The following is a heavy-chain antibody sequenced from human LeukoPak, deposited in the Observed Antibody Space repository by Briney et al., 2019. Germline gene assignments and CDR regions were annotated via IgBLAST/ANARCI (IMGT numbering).Heavy chain of an antibody. V-gene: IGHV1-2*02. D-gene: IGHD3-22*01. CDR3: ARGSYYYDSSGSSGPRY. CDR2: INPNRGGT. J-gene: IGHJ4*02. CDR1: GYTFTGYY. Sequence: ASVKVSCKASGYTFTGYYMHWVRQAPGQGLEWMGGINPNRGGTNYAQKFQGRVTMTRDTSISTAYMELSRLRSDDTAVYYCARGSYYYDSSGSSGPRYWGQGTLVTVSS.